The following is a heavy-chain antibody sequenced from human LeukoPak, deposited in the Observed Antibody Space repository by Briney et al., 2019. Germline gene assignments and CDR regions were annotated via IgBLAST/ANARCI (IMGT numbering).Heavy chain of an antibody. CDR3: AKDLEQSYSGWSASYDA. CDR1: GFTFSNYA. CDR2: ISSGAGTT. J-gene: IGHJ5*02. Sequence: GGSLRLSCAASGFTFSNYAMSWVRQVPGKGLEWVSAISSGAGTTGYADSVKGRFTISRVNSKSSIYLQMKSLRAEDTAIYYCAKDLEQSYSGWSASYDAWGQGTLVTVSS. D-gene: IGHD6-19*01. V-gene: IGHV3-23*01.